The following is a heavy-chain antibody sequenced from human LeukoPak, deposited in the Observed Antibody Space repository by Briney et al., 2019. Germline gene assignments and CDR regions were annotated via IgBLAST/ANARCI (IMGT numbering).Heavy chain of an antibody. Sequence: GGSLRLSCAASGFIFTNAWMSWVRQTPGQGLEWVGRIRSNTVGGTTDYAAPVKGRFTLSKADTKNTFYLEMNSLKTEDTAVYYCTTDRGISGTTDLDYWGQGTLVTVSS. CDR2: IRSNTVGGTT. CDR3: TTDRGISGTTDLDY. J-gene: IGHJ4*02. V-gene: IGHV3-15*01. CDR1: GFIFTNAW. D-gene: IGHD1-20*01.